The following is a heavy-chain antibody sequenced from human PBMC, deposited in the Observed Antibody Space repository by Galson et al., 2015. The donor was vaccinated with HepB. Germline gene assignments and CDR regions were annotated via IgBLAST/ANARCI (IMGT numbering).Heavy chain of an antibody. J-gene: IGHJ4*02. V-gene: IGHV3-30*04. CDR2: ISYDGSNK. CDR3: ARGVSYDILTGYHN. Sequence: SLRLSCAASGFTFSSYAMHWVRQAPGKGLEWVAVISYDGSNKYYADSVKGRFTISRDNSKNTLYLQMNSLRAEDTAVYYCARGVSYDILTGYHNWGQGTLVTVSS. D-gene: IGHD3-9*01. CDR1: GFTFSSYA.